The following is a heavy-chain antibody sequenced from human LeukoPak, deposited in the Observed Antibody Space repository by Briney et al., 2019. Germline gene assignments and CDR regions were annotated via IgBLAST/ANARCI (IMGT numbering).Heavy chain of an antibody. J-gene: IGHJ3*02. CDR2: INHSGST. CDR3: ARGGTRPRYYYDSRTNAFDI. V-gene: IGHV4-38-2*01. D-gene: IGHD3-22*01. CDR1: GYSISSGYY. Sequence: SETLSLTCAVSGYSISSGYYWGWIRQPPGKGLEWIGEINHSGSTNYNPSLKSRVTISVDTSKNQFSLKLSSVTAADTAVYYCARGGTRPRYYYDSRTNAFDIWGQGTMVTVSS.